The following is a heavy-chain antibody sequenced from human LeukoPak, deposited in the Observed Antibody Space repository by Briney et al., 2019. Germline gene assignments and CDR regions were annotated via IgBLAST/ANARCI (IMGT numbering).Heavy chain of an antibody. D-gene: IGHD1-26*01. V-gene: IGHV3-23*01. CDR1: GISLSNYA. J-gene: IGHJ4*02. CDR2: ISGSGGST. Sequence: GGSLRLSCVVSGISLSNYAMTWVRQAPGKGLEWVSAISGSGGSTYYADSVKGRFTISRDNSKNTLYLQMNSLRAEDTAVYYCARGVASYLSPFDYWGQGTLVTVSS. CDR3: ARGVASYLSPFDY.